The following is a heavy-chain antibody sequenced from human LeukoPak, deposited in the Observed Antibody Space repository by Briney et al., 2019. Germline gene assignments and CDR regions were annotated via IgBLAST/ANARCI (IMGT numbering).Heavy chain of an antibody. CDR2: MRRDGNEI. CDR3: AKRPHTMPYDY. D-gene: IGHD2-2*01. V-gene: IGHV3-7*03. J-gene: IGHJ4*02. CDR1: GFTFSTYW. Sequence: GGSLRLSCSASGFTFSTYWMSWVRQAPGKGLEWVANMRRDGNEIYYLDSVRGRFTISRDNAKNTLYLQMNSLRAEDTAIYYCAKRPHTMPYDYWGQGTLVTVSS.